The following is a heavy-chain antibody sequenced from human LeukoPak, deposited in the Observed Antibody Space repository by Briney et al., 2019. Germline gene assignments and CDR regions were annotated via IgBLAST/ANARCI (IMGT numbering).Heavy chain of an antibody. Sequence: GASVKVSCKASGYTFTGYYMHWVRQAPGQGLEWMGWINPNSGGTNYAQKFQGWVTMTRDTSISTAYMELSGLRSDDTAVYYCAREALGGVISVGAFDIWGQGTMVTVSS. V-gene: IGHV1-2*04. CDR1: GYTFTGYY. CDR2: INPNSGGT. D-gene: IGHD3-16*01. CDR3: AREALGGVISVGAFDI. J-gene: IGHJ3*02.